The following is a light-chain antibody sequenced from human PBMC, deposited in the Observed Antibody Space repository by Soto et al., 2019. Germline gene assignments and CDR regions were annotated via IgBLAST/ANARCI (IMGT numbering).Light chain of an antibody. J-gene: IGKJ2*03. CDR1: QSVSSF. CDR2: DAS. CDR3: QQRSNWPPFS. Sequence: EIVLTQSPATLSLSPGERATLSCRASQSVSSFLAWYQQKPGQAPRLLIYDASNRATGIPARFSGSRSVTDFTLTMSSLEPDDFAVYYCQQRSNWPPFSFGQGTKLKTK. V-gene: IGKV3-11*01.